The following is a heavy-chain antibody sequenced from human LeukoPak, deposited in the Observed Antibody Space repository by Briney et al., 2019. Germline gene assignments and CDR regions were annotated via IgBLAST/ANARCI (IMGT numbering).Heavy chain of an antibody. J-gene: IGHJ3*02. CDR2: IYYSGST. Sequence: PSETLSLTCTVSGGSISSSSYYWGWIRQPPGKGLEWIGSIYYSGSTYYNPSLKSRVTISVDTSKNQFSLKLSSVTAADTAVYYCARDGGYSSSPSARDAFDIWGQGTMVTVSS. CDR1: GGSISSSSYY. V-gene: IGHV4-39*07. CDR3: ARDGGYSSSPSARDAFDI. D-gene: IGHD6-13*01.